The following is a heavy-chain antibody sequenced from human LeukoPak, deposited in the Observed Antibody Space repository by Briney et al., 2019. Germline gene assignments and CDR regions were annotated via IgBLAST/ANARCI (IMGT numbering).Heavy chain of an antibody. CDR3: ARDIVVVPAAMGPGYYYYMDV. Sequence: RTSETLFLTCTVSGGSISSYYWSWIRQPAGKGLEWIGRIYTSGSTNYNPSLKSRVTMSVDTSKNEFSLKLSSVTAADTAVYYCARDIVVVPAAMGPGYYYYMDVWGKGTTVTVSS. CDR2: IYTSGST. CDR1: GGSISSYY. D-gene: IGHD2-2*01. J-gene: IGHJ6*03. V-gene: IGHV4-4*07.